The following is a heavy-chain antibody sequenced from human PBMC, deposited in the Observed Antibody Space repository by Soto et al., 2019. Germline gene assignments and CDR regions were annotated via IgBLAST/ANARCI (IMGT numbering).Heavy chain of an antibody. J-gene: IGHJ6*02. CDR1: GFTVSSHA. V-gene: IGHV3-23*01. Sequence: VGSLRLSCAASGFTVSSHAMSWVRQARGKGLECVASISGSGDGTYYGDSVKGRFTISRDSSTSTLDLEMNNLRGEDTAAYFFTRSRRGILMVYGFGGMDVVGQGTTVTVSS. D-gene: IGHD2-8*01. CDR2: ISGSGDGT. CDR3: TRSRRGILMVYGFGGMDV.